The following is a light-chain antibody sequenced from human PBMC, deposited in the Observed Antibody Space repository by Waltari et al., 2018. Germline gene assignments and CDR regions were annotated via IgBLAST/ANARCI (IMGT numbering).Light chain of an antibody. CDR1: QSLSSN. V-gene: IGKV3-15*01. Sequence: IVMTQSPATLSVSPGEGATLSCKASQSLSSNLAWYQQKPGQLPRLLIYGASTRPTGIPARFRGSGSGTEFTLTISSLQAEDVAVYYCQQYYTTRTFGQGTKVEIK. CDR2: GAS. J-gene: IGKJ1*01. CDR3: QQYYTTRT.